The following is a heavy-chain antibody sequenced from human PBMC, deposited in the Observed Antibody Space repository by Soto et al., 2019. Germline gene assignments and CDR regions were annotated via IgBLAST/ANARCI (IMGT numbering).Heavy chain of an antibody. Sequence: MELVESGGGLVKPGGSLRLSCEASGFAFNEYTIHWVRQPPGRGLDWVSSIGDTGSFFYYADSMKGRITISRDNAKKTVYLQMNHLRVEDTAIYYCARDRGHDAWYFDLWGRGTAVTVSS. CDR2: IGDTGSFF. CDR3: ARDRGHDAWYFDL. J-gene: IGHJ2*01. D-gene: IGHD5-12*01. V-gene: IGHV3-21*01. CDR1: GFAFNEYT.